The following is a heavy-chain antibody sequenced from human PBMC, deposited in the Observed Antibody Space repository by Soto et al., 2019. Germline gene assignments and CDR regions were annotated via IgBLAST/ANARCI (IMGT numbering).Heavy chain of an antibody. CDR1: GFTFSSYA. Sequence: EVQLLESGGGLVQPGGSLRLSCVASGFTFSSYAMNWVRQAPGKGLEWVSEISGSGDSTYYADSVKGRFTISRDNSKNTLYLQMNSLRAEDTAVYYCARRERGWYFDLWGRGTLVTVSS. CDR3: ARRERGWYFDL. J-gene: IGHJ2*01. CDR2: ISGSGDST. V-gene: IGHV3-23*01.